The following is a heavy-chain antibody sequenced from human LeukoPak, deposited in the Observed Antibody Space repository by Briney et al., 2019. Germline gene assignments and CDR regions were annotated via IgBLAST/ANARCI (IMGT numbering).Heavy chain of an antibody. Sequence: GASVKVSCKASGYSFSDYGVTWVRQAPGQGLEWMGWISVSSGTTTYAENFQGRVTLTTDASTTTAYMEVTSLTSDDTAVYYCARVVSRGYMDYWGHGTLVTVAS. V-gene: IGHV1-18*01. CDR1: GYSFSDYG. CDR3: ARVVSRGYMDY. J-gene: IGHJ4*01. D-gene: IGHD6-6*01. CDR2: ISVSSGTT.